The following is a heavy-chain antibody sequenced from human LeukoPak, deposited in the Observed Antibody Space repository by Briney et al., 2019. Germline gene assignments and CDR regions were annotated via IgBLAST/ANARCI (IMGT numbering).Heavy chain of an antibody. CDR1: GGTFSSYA. Sequence: SVRVSCKASGGTFSSYAISWVRQAPGQGLEWMGRIIPILGIANYAQKFQGRVTITADKSTSTAYMELSSLRSEDTAVYYCARDRDPYYYDSSGYLPDYWGQGTLVTVSS. CDR2: IIPILGIA. D-gene: IGHD3-22*01. CDR3: ARDRDPYYYDSSGYLPDY. J-gene: IGHJ4*02. V-gene: IGHV1-69*04.